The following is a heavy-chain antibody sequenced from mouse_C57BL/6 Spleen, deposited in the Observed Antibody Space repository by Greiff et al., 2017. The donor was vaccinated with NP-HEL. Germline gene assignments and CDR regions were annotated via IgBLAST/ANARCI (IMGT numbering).Heavy chain of an antibody. CDR1: GYAFSSSW. CDR3: ARDRIYYDYDYFDY. V-gene: IGHV1-82*01. D-gene: IGHD2-4*01. J-gene: IGHJ2*01. CDR2: IYPGDGDT. Sequence: QVQLQQSGPELVKPGASVKISCKASGYAFSSSWMNWVKQRPGKGLEWIGRIYPGDGDTNYNGKFKGKATLTADKSSSTAYMQLSSLTSEDSAVYFCARDRIYYDYDYFDYWGQGTTLTVSS.